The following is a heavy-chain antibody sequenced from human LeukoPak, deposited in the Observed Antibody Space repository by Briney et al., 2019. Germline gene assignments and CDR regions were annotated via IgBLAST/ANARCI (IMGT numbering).Heavy chain of an antibody. CDR3: ARDRRATPMYFFDF. CDR1: RFSFSDYT. V-gene: IGHV3-23*01. CDR2: IRHSGVDS. D-gene: IGHD2-15*01. J-gene: IGHJ4*02. Sequence: PGGSLRLSCAASRFSFSDYTMSWVRQLPGKGLEWVSGIRHSGVDSSYADSMKGRFTISRDNSKNMLYLQMNSLRDDDTGVYYCARDRRATPMYFFDFWGQGTPVTVSS.